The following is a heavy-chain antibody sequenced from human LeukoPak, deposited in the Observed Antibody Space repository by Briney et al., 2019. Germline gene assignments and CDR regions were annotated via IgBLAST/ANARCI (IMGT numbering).Heavy chain of an antibody. CDR3: ARAPPHSGSYYRGDAFDI. Sequence: PSETLSLTCAVSGGSISSSNWWSWVRQPPGKGLEWIGEIYHSGSTNYNPSLKSRVTISVDKSKNQFSLKLSSVTAADTAVYYCARAPPHSGSYYRGDAFDIWGQGTMVTVSS. V-gene: IGHV4-4*02. CDR1: GGSISSSNW. CDR2: IYHSGST. J-gene: IGHJ3*02. D-gene: IGHD1-26*01.